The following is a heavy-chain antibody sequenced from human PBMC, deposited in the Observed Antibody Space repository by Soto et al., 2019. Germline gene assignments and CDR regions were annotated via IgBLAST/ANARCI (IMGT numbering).Heavy chain of an antibody. V-gene: IGHV3-33*01. D-gene: IGHD2-2*01. Sequence: PGGSLRLSCAASVFTFSRYGMHWVRQAPDKGLEWVAVIWYDGNVKYYADSVKGRFTISKDTSKNTLFLQMNSLRADDTAVYYCARDRVQYCSSSTCLNYFDFWGQGTLVTVSS. CDR3: ARDRVQYCSSSTCLNYFDF. CDR2: IWYDGNVK. J-gene: IGHJ4*02. CDR1: VFTFSRYG.